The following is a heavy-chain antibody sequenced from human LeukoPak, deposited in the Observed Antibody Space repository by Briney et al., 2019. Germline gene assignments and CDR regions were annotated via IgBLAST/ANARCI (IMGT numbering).Heavy chain of an antibody. D-gene: IGHD3-22*01. CDR1: GYTFTSYG. CDR3: ARDRYYYDSSGYPAY. J-gene: IGHJ4*02. CDR2: INPNSGGT. V-gene: IGHV1-2*02. Sequence: GASVKVSCKASGYTFTSYGISWVRQAPGQGLEWMGWINPNSGGTNYAQKFQGRVTMTRDTSISTAYMELSRLRSDDTAVYYCARDRYYYDSSGYPAYWGQGTLVTVSS.